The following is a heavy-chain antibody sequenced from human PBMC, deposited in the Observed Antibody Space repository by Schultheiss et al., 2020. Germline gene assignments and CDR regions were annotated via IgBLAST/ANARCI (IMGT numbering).Heavy chain of an antibody. V-gene: IGHV3-48*04. D-gene: IGHD1-26*01. CDR2: ISSSSSTI. Sequence: GGSLRLSCAASGFTFSSYSMNWVRQAPGKGLEWVSYISSSSSTIYYADCVKGRFTISRDNAKNSLYLQMNSLRAEDTGVYYCARDRSSGSYYYYGMDVWGQGTKVTVSS. CDR3: ARDRSSGSYYYYGMDV. J-gene: IGHJ6*02. CDR1: GFTFSSYS.